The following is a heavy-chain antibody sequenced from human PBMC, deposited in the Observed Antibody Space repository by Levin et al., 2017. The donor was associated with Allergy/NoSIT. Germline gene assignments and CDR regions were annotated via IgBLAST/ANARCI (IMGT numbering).Heavy chain of an antibody. CDR3: ARDRGGIVVAMGN. V-gene: IGHV1-8*01. J-gene: IGHJ4*02. CDR1: GYTFTSYD. Sequence: ASVKVSCKASGYTFTSYDINWVRQATGQGLEWMGWMNTNSGNTGFAQKFQGRVTMTRNTSISTAYMELSILRSEDTAVYYCARDRGGIVVAMGNWGQGTLVTVSS. D-gene: IGHD6-19*01. CDR2: MNTNSGNT.